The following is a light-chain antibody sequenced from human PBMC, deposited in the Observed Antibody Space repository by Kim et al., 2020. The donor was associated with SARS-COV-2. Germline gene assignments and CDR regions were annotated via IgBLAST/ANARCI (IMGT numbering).Light chain of an antibody. Sequence: DIQMTQSPSTLSASVGDRVTITCRASQSISNRLAWYQQKPGKAPKSLIYKESVLDSGVPSRFSGSGSATVFTLTISGLQPDDFASSSCLQYNNSPYTFGQGTKLEI. CDR1: QSISNR. CDR3: LQYNNSPYT. V-gene: IGKV1-5*03. CDR2: KES. J-gene: IGKJ2*01.